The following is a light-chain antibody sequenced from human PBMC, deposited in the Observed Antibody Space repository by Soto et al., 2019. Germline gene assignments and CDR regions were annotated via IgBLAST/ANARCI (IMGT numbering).Light chain of an antibody. J-gene: IGKJ2*01. CDR1: QSLRSSY. Sequence: DIVLTQSPVTLSLSPGERATLSCRASQSLRSSYLAWYQQKPGQAPRLLMYGASNRAAGFPDRFSGSGSGTDFTLTISRLAPEDFAVYYCQCQQFAESSLYTFGQGTKVEMK. CDR2: GAS. CDR3: QCQQFAESSLYT. V-gene: IGKV3-20*01.